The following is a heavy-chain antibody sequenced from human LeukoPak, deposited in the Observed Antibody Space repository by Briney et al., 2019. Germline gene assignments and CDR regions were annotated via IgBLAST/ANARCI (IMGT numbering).Heavy chain of an antibody. CDR3: AISYRKEIGYCTSSSCYYCDF. CDR2: IIPMFGTT. J-gene: IGHJ4*02. Sequence: SVKVSCKASGGTFSNYAISWVRQAPGQGLEWMGGIIPMFGTTNYAQKFQGRVTITADQSTTTTYMELSSLRSEDTAVYCAISYRKEIGYCTSSSCYYCDFWGQGTLVTVSS. V-gene: IGHV1-69*13. D-gene: IGHD2-2*01. CDR1: GGTFSNYA.